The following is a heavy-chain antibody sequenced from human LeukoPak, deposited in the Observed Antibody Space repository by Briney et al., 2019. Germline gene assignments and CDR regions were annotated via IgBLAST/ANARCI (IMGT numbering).Heavy chain of an antibody. Sequence: PSETLSLTCAVYGGSFSGYYWSWIRQPPAKGLEWIGEINHSGSTNYNPSLKSRVTISVDTSKNQFSLKLSSVTAADTAVYYCARGPRGYNYGMDVWGQGTTVTVSS. CDR2: INHSGST. CDR1: GGSFSGYY. CDR3: ARGPRGYNYGMDV. J-gene: IGHJ6*02. V-gene: IGHV4-34*01. D-gene: IGHD5-12*01.